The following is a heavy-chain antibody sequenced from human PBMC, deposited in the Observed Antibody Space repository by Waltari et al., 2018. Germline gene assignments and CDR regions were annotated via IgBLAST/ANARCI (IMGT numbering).Heavy chain of an antibody. Sequence: QVQLVQSGAEVKKPGASVKVSCKAAGYTFTGYYMHGGRQAPGQGLEWMGWINPNSGGTNYAQKFQGRVTMTRDTSISTAYMELSRLRSDDTAVYYCARTPGGLRFLEWLNWFDPWGQGTLVTVSS. J-gene: IGHJ5*02. CDR3: ARTPGGLRFLEWLNWFDP. CDR2: INPNSGGT. D-gene: IGHD3-3*01. V-gene: IGHV1-2*02. CDR1: GYTFTGYY.